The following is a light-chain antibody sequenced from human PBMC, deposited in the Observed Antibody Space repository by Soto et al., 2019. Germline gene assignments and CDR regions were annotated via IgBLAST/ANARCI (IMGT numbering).Light chain of an antibody. CDR2: DAS. J-gene: IGKJ4*01. CDR1: QSVSSR. CDR3: QKRSNWPPLT. Sequence: EIVMTQPPGTLSLSPGERATLSCRASQSVSSRLAWYQQKPGQAPRLLIYDASNRATGIPARFSGSGSGTDFTLTISRLEPEDFAVYYCQKRSNWPPLTFGGGTKVDIK. V-gene: IGKV3-11*01.